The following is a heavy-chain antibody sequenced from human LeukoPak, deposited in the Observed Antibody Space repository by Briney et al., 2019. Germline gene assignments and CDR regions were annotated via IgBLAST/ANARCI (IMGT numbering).Heavy chain of an antibody. J-gene: IGHJ4*02. D-gene: IGHD2-8*01. V-gene: IGHV3-73*01. Sequence: GGSLRLSCAASGFTFSGSAMHRVRQASGKGLEWVGRIRSKANSYATAYAASVKGRFTISRDDSKNTAYLQMNSLKTEDTAVYYCTRRTPCTNGVCPDYWGQGTLVTVSS. CDR1: GFTFSGSA. CDR3: TRRTPCTNGVCPDY. CDR2: IRSKANSYAT.